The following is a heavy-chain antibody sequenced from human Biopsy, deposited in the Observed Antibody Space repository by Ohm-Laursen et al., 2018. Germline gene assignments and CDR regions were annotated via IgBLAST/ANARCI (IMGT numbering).Heavy chain of an antibody. CDR3: ARDRGQNYFDY. Sequence: SETLSLTCTVSGGSISNNNYYWGWIRQPPGKGLEWIGSIFYRGSTHYKPSLKSRVSMSVDTSKNQFSLKLSSVTVADTAVYFCARDRGQNYFDYWGQGIPVTVSS. V-gene: IGHV4-39*07. CDR1: GGSISNNNYY. J-gene: IGHJ4*02. CDR2: IFYRGST.